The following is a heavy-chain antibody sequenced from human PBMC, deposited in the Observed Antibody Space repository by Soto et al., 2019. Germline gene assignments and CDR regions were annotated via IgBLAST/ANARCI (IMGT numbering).Heavy chain of an antibody. CDR3: AKDRYGDYGGIDY. Sequence: EVQLLESGGGLVQPGGSLRLSCAASGFTFSTYAMIWVRQAPGKGLEWVSVITGSGGSTYYADSVKGRFTISRDTSKNTLFLQMNSLRAEDTAVYYCAKDRYGDYGGIDYWGQGTMVIVSS. D-gene: IGHD4-17*01. CDR1: GFTFSTYA. J-gene: IGHJ4*02. V-gene: IGHV3-23*01. CDR2: ITGSGGST.